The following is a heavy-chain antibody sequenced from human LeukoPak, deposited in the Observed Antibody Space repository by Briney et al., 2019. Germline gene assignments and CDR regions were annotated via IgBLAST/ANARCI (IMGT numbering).Heavy chain of an antibody. J-gene: IGHJ5*02. CDR2: IYYSGST. V-gene: IGHV4-61*01. CDR1: GGSVSSGSYY. Sequence: PSETLSLTCTVSGGSVSSGSYYWSWIRQPPGKGLXXIGYIYYSGSTNYNPSLESRVTISVDTSKNQFSLKLSSVTAADTAVYYCAYHGSGSYNWFDPWGQGTLVTVSS. CDR3: AYHGSGSYNWFDP. D-gene: IGHD3-10*01.